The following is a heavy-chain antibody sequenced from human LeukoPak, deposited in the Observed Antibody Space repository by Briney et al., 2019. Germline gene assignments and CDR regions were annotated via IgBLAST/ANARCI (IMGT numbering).Heavy chain of an antibody. D-gene: IGHD3-3*01. Sequence: SEYPSLTCTVAGGSTSSSNYYWGWIRQPQGKGLEWIGGIHYSGNTYYNPSLKSRVTISVDTSKNQFSLKLSSVTAADTAVYYCARLGAGPTYYDFWSGYSSFYFDYWGQGTLVTVSS. J-gene: IGHJ4*02. CDR3: ARLGAGPTYYDFWSGYSSFYFDY. CDR1: GGSTSSSNYY. CDR2: IHYSGNT. V-gene: IGHV4-39*01.